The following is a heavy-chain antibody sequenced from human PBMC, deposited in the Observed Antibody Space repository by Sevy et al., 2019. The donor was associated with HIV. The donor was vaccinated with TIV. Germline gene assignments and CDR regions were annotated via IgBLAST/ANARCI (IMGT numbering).Heavy chain of an antibody. CDR1: GFMFSSYA. Sequence: GGSLRLSCAASGFMFSSYAMSWVRQAPGKGLEWVSTIRGSGGSTYYADSVKGRFTISRDNSKNTLYLQMNSLRAEDTAVYYCVRDSATYYYASGRGRNYYYGMDVWGQGTAVTVSS. D-gene: IGHD3-10*01. V-gene: IGHV3-23*01. J-gene: IGHJ6*02. CDR3: VRDSATYYYASGRGRNYYYGMDV. CDR2: IRGSGGST.